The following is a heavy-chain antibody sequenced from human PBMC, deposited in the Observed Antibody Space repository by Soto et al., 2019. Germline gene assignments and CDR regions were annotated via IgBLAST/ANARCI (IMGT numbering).Heavy chain of an antibody. CDR2: ITGGGNA. J-gene: IGHJ4*02. CDR3: AKDAVYDDGLWLVSD. CDR1: GFTFSSYE. D-gene: IGHD3-16*01. Sequence: EVQLVESGGGLAQPGGSLRLSCAASGFTFSSYEMNWVRQAPGKGLEWVSGITGGGNAEYAASVKGRFTISRDYSKNTVYLQMNSLRAEDTAMYYCAKDAVYDDGLWLVSDWGQGTLVTVS. V-gene: IGHV3-23*04.